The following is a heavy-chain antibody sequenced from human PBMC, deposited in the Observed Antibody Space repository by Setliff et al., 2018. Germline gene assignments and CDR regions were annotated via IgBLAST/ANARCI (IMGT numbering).Heavy chain of an antibody. CDR2: IGTAGDT. Sequence: PGGSLRLSCAACGFTFSSYDMHWVRQATGKGLEWVSAIGTAGDTYYPGSVKGQFTISRENAKNSLYLQMNSLRVEDTAVYYCARGADSSGYWPHGYWGQGTLVTVSS. J-gene: IGHJ4*02. CDR1: GFTFSSYD. CDR3: ARGADSSGYWPHGY. V-gene: IGHV3-13*03. D-gene: IGHD3-22*01.